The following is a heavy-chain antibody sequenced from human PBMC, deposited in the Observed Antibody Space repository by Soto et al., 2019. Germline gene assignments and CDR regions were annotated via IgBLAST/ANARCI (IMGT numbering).Heavy chain of an antibody. CDR2: INAGNGNT. CDR3: ARPKDYDDCLDL. J-gene: IGHJ4*02. V-gene: IGHV1-3*01. CDR1: GYTFTIYA. Sequence: ASVKVSCKASGYTFTIYAMHWVRQAPGQRLEWMGWINAGNGNTKYSQKFQGRVTFTRDTSANTAYMELSSLISEDTAVYYCARPKDYDDCLDLWGQGTLVTVSS. D-gene: IGHD3-22*01.